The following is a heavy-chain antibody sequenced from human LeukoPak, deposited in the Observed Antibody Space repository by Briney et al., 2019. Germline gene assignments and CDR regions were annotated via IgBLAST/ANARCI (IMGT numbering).Heavy chain of an antibody. D-gene: IGHD3-22*01. CDR3: ARSKVTYYYDAGGYYYFDY. CDR2: IYYSGTT. Sequence: SETLSFTCSVSGGSITGSYWSWIRQSPGKGLEWIGHIYYSGTTNYSPSLRSRVTISVDTSNKQFSLKLRSVTAADTAVYYCARSKVTYYYDAGGYYYFDYWGQGALVTVSS. V-gene: IGHV4-59*01. CDR1: GGSITGSY. J-gene: IGHJ4*02.